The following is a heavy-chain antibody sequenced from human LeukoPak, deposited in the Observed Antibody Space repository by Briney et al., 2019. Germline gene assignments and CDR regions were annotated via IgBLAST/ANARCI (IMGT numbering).Heavy chain of an antibody. J-gene: IGHJ5*02. D-gene: IGHD3/OR15-3a*01. V-gene: IGHV4-34*01. CDR2: INHSGST. CDR3: AGGRGHL. Sequence: SETLSLTCAVYGGSFSGYYWSWIRQPPGKGLEWIGEINHSGSTNYNPSLKSRVTISVDTSKNQFSLKLSSVTAADTAVYYCAGGRGHLWGQGTLVTFSS. CDR1: GGSFSGYY.